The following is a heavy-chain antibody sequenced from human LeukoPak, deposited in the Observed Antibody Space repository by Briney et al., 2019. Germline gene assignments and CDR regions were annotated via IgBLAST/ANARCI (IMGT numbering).Heavy chain of an antibody. Sequence: GGSLRLSCAASGFTFSGYAMHWVRQAPGKGLEWLAVISYDGSNDYYADSVKGRFTISRDNSKNTLYLQMNSLRAEDTAVYYCATNGPGIAVAGYVDYWGQGTLVTVSS. V-gene: IGHV3-30-3*01. D-gene: IGHD6-19*01. CDR1: GFTFSGYA. CDR2: ISYDGSND. J-gene: IGHJ4*02. CDR3: ATNGPGIAVAGYVDY.